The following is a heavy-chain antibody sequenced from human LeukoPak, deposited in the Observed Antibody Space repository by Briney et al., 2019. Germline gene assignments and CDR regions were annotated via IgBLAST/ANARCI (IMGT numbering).Heavy chain of an antibody. D-gene: IGHD5-18*01. Sequence: SETLSLTCTVSGGSISSSSYYWGWIRQPPGKGLEWIGYIYYSGSTYYNPSLKSRVTISVDTSKNQFSLKLSSVTAADTAVYYCARVGSYGYRYYFDYWGQGTLVTVSS. J-gene: IGHJ4*02. CDR3: ARVGSYGYRYYFDY. CDR2: IYYSGST. V-gene: IGHV4-31*03. CDR1: GGSISSSSYY.